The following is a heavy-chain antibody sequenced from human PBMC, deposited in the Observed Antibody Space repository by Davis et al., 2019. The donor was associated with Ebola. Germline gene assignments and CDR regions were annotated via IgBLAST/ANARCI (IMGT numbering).Heavy chain of an antibody. CDR1: GLTFTNYW. D-gene: IGHD3-16*01. J-gene: IGHJ4*02. CDR2: ITGDGSGK. Sequence: GSLRLSCAASGLTFTNYWMDWVRQAPGKGLGWVANITGDGSGKNYVDSVRGRFTVSRDDAKNSLFLQMNSLRAEDTAVYFWASEGFGGGSFWGQGILVTVSS. CDR3: ASEGFGGGSF. V-gene: IGHV3-7*03.